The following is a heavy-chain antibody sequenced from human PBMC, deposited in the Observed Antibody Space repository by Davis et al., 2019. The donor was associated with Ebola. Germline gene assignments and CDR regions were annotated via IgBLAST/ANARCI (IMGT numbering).Heavy chain of an antibody. Sequence: LSLTCAASGFTVSSHYMSWIRQAPGKGLEWVSYISSSGSTIYYADSVKGRFTISRDNAKNSLYLQMNSLRAEDTAVYYCARGGYCSGGSCYLSAFDIWGQGTMVTVSS. J-gene: IGHJ3*02. D-gene: IGHD2-15*01. CDR3: ARGGYCSGGSCYLSAFDI. CDR2: ISSSGSTI. V-gene: IGHV3-11*01. CDR1: GFTVSSHY.